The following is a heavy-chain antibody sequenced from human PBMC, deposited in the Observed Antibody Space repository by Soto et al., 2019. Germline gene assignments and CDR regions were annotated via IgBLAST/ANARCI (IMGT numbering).Heavy chain of an antibody. Sequence: SVKVSCKASGGTFSSYAISWVRQAPGQGLEWMGGIIPIFGTANYAQKFQGRVTITADESTSTAYMELSSLRSEDTAVYYCARSGVLRYFDRTPLDPRDLDFWGQGTLVTVSS. J-gene: IGHJ4*02. CDR1: GGTFSSYA. CDR3: ARSGVLRYFDRTPLDPRDLDF. D-gene: IGHD3-9*01. CDR2: IIPIFGTA. V-gene: IGHV1-69*13.